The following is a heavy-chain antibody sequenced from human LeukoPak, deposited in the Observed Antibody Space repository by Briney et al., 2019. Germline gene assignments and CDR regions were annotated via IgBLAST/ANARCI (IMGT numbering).Heavy chain of an antibody. J-gene: IGHJ4*02. CDR1: GFSFSDYS. CDR3: ARVLEAASFDY. CDR2: ISSSNI. V-gene: IGHV3-21*05. Sequence: GGSLRLSCAASGFSFSDYSMNWVRQAPGKGLEWVSYISSSNIYYADSVKGRFTMSRDNAKNSLYLQMNSLRADDTAVYYCARVLEAASFDYWGQGSPVTVSS. D-gene: IGHD6-13*01.